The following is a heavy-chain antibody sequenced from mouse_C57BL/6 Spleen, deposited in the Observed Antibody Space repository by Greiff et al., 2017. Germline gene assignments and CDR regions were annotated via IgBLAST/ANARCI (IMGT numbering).Heavy chain of an antibody. CDR2: IYPVSGET. D-gene: IGHD3-2*02. J-gene: IGHJ4*01. V-gene: IGHV1-11*01. CDR3: GRGGTAQATGAMDY. CDR1: GYTFTDHI. Sequence: VQLQESGAELASPGASVTLSCKASGYTFTDHIMNWVKKRPGQGLEWIGRIYPVSGETNYNQKFMGKATFSVDRSSSTVYMVLNSLTSEDPAVYYCGRGGTAQATGAMDYWGQGTSVTVSS.